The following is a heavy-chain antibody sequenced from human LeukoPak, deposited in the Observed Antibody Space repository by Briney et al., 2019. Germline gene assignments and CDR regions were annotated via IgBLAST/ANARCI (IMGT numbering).Heavy chain of an antibody. CDR3: VKPYYYSSGSLN. CDR1: GFPFRNYW. V-gene: IGHV3-7*01. J-gene: IGHJ4*02. CDR2: INQDETEQ. Sequence: GGSLRPSCGASGFPFRNYWMTWVRQAPGKGLEWVATINQDETEQYYVDSVKGRFTISRDNAKNSLYLQMNSLRAEDTALYYCVKPYYYSSGSLNWGQGTLVTVSS. D-gene: IGHD3-10*01.